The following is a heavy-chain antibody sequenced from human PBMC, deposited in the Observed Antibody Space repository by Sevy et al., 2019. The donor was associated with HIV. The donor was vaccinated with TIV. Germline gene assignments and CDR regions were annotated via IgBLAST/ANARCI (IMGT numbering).Heavy chain of an antibody. CDR3: ASGRGNYDSSGYYYGGSDY. J-gene: IGHJ4*02. CDR2: IYYSGST. Sequence: SETLSLTCTVSGGSISSGDYYWSWIRQPPGKGLEWIGYIYYSGSTYYNPSLKSRVTISVDTSKNQFSLKLSSVTAADTAVYYCASGRGNYDSSGYYYGGSDYWGQGTLVTVSS. D-gene: IGHD3-22*01. CDR1: GGSISSGDYY. V-gene: IGHV4-30-4*01.